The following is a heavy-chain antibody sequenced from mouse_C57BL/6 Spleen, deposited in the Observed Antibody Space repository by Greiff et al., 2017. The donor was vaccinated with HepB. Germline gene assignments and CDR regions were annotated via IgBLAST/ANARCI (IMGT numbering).Heavy chain of an antibody. D-gene: IGHD2-5*01. J-gene: IGHJ3*01. CDR3: AREGAPYYSNPWFAY. Sequence: DVKLVESGGGLVKPGGSLKLSCAASGFTFSSYAMSWVRQTPEKRLEWVATISDGGSYTYYPDNVKGRFTISRDNAKNNLYLQMSHLKSEDTAMYYCAREGAPYYSNPWFAYWGQGTLVTVSA. CDR1: GFTFSSYA. CDR2: ISDGGSYT. V-gene: IGHV5-4*01.